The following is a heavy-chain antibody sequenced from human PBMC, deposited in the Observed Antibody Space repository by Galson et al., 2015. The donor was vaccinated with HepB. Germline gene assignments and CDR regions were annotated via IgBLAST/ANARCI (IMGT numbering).Heavy chain of an antibody. Sequence: SLRLSCAASGFTLSNFAMSWVRQAPGKGLEWVSGISASDGSSTAYADSVKGRFTISRDNAKNTVYLQMNSLRAEDTAVYYCARVSVPGTPWGKHWYLDLWGRGTLVTVSS. CDR1: GFTLSNFA. CDR2: ISASDGSST. D-gene: IGHD6-19*01. CDR3: ARVSVPGTPWGKHWYLDL. J-gene: IGHJ2*01. V-gene: IGHV3-74*01.